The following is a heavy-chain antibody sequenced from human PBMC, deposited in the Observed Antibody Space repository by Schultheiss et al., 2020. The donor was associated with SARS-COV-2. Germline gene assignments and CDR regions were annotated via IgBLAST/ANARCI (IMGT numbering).Heavy chain of an antibody. V-gene: IGHV1-18*01. Sequence: ASVKVSCKASGYTFTTYDINWVRQATGQGLEFMGWISAYNGNTNYAQKLQGRVTMTTDTSTSTAYMELRSLRSDDTAVYYCARGKDYHGAFDIWGQGTMVTVSS. D-gene: IGHD4-11*01. J-gene: IGHJ3*02. CDR2: ISAYNGNT. CDR3: ARGKDYHGAFDI. CDR1: GYTFTTYD.